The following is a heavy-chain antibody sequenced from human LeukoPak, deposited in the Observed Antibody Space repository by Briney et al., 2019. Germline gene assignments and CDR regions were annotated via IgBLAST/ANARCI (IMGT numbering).Heavy chain of an antibody. CDR2: ISAYNGNT. D-gene: IGHD3-3*01. Sequence: GASVKVSCKASGYTFTSYGISWVRQAPGQGLEWMGWISAYNGNTNYAQKLQGRVTMTTDTSTSTAYMELRSLRSDDTAVYYCARDRSGRYYDFWSGYPEFDYWGQGTLVTVSS. CDR1: GYTFTSYG. V-gene: IGHV1-18*01. CDR3: ARDRSGRYYDFWSGYPEFDY. J-gene: IGHJ4*02.